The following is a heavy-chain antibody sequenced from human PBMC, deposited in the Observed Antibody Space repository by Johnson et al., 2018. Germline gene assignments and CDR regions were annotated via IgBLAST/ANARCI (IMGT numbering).Heavy chain of an antibody. CDR2: ISYDGSHK. CDR1: GFSFSSYG. Sequence: QVQLQESGGGLVQPGGSLKLSCAASGFSFSSYGMHWVRQAPVRWLEWMAFISYDGSHKYYADSVKGRFTISRDNSKSTLYLQMDSLRAEDTAVYYCGKDPFGTTHYHFRDVWGKGTTVTVSS. J-gene: IGHJ6*03. V-gene: IGHV3-30*18. D-gene: IGHD1-7*01. CDR3: GKDPFGTTHYHFRDV.